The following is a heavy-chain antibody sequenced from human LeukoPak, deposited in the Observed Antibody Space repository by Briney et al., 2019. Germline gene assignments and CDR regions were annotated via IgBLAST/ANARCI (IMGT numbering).Heavy chain of an antibody. CDR3: RAVAGRGLEDY. Sequence: SETLSPTCTVSGGSISSYYWSWIRQPPGKGLEWIGYIYYSGSTNYNPSLKSRVTISVDTSKNQFSLKLSSVTAADTAVYYCRAVAGRGLEDYWGQGTLVTVSS. CDR1: GGSISSYY. V-gene: IGHV4-59*01. J-gene: IGHJ4*02. CDR2: IYYSGST. D-gene: IGHD6-19*01.